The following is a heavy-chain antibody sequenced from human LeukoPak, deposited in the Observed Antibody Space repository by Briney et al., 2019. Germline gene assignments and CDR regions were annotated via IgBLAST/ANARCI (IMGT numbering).Heavy chain of an antibody. J-gene: IGHJ4*02. D-gene: IGHD3-16*01. CDR1: GYTFTSYG. CDR2: IIPIFGTA. CDR3: ARGGEYFDY. Sequence: GASVKVSCKASGYTFTSYGISWVRQAPGQGLEWMGGIIPIFGTANYAQKFQGRVTITTDESTSTAYMELSSLRSEDTAVYYCARGGEYFDYWGQGTLVTVSS. V-gene: IGHV1-69*05.